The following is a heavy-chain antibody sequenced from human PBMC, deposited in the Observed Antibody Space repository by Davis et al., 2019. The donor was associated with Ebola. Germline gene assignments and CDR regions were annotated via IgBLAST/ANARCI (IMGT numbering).Heavy chain of an antibody. Sequence: SQTLSLTCAVYGGSFSGYYWSWIRPPPGKGLEWIGEINHSGSTNYNPSLKSRVTISVDTSKNQFSLKLSSVTAADTAVYYCARAHSGYAYGYWGQGTLVTVSS. CDR1: GGSFSGYY. D-gene: IGHD5-12*01. J-gene: IGHJ4*02. V-gene: IGHV4-34*01. CDR3: ARAHSGYAYGY. CDR2: INHSGST.